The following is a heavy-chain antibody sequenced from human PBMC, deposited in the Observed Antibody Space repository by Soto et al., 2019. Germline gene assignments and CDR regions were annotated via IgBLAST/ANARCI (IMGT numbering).Heavy chain of an antibody. CDR1: GFTFSSYA. D-gene: IGHD3-22*01. CDR2: ISGIGGST. CDR3: ARVPGSYYYDSSGSWY. Sequence: EVQLLESGGGLVQPGGSLRLSCAASGFTFSSYAMSWVRQAPGKGLEWVSAISGIGGSTYYPDSVKGRFTISSDNSKNTLYLQMNSLRAEDTAVYYCARVPGSYYYDSSGSWYWGQGSLVSVSS. V-gene: IGHV3-23*01. J-gene: IGHJ4*02.